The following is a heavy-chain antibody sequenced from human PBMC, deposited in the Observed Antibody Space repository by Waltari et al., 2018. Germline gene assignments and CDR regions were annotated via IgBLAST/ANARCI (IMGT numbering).Heavy chain of an antibody. J-gene: IGHJ4*02. CDR1: GGSISSSSYY. CDR2: IYYSGST. Sequence: QLQLQESGPGLVKPSETLSLTCTASGGSISSSSYYWGWIRQPPGKGLEWIGSIYYSGSTYYNPSLKSRVTISVDTSKNQFSLKLSSVTAADTAVYYCARLIRYSYAMWGQGTLVTVSS. CDR3: ARLIRYSYAM. D-gene: IGHD5-18*01. V-gene: IGHV4-39*01.